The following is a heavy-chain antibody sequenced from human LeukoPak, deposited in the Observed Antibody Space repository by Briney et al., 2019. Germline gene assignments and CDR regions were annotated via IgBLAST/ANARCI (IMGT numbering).Heavy chain of an antibody. CDR3: TTTDIGEHDS. CDR2: IKRKTDGGTT. CDR1: GFTFSSYA. Sequence: GGSLRLSCAASGFTFSSYAMSWVRQAPGKGREWGGRIKRKTDGGTTDYAAPVKGRFTISRDESKNTLHLQMNSLKTEDTAVYYCTTTDIGEHDSWGQGTLVTVSS. J-gene: IGHJ4*02. D-gene: IGHD4-17*01. V-gene: IGHV3-15*01.